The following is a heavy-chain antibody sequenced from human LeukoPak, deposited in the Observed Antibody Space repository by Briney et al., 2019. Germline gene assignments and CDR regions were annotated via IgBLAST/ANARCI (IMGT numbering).Heavy chain of an antibody. D-gene: IGHD4-17*01. V-gene: IGHV7-4-1*02. Sequence: ASVKVSRKASGYTFTSYGISWVRQAPGQGLEWMGWINTNTGNPTYAQGFTGRFVFSLDTSVSTAYLQISSLKAEDTAAYYCARGGGDDHGDYDYWGQGTLVTVSS. CDR1: GYTFTSYG. CDR2: INTNTGNP. CDR3: ARGGGDDHGDYDY. J-gene: IGHJ4*02.